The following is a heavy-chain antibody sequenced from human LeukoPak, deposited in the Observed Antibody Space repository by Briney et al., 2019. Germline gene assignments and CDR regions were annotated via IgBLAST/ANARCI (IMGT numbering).Heavy chain of an antibody. CDR3: ASGGPVTPLDY. CDR2: IYSGGST. D-gene: IGHD4-23*01. J-gene: IGHJ4*02. Sequence: GGSLRLSCAASGFTFSSNYMSWVRQAPGKGLEWVSVIYSGGSTYYSDSVKGRFTISRDNSKNTLYLQMNSLRAEDTAVYCCASGGPVTPLDYWGQGTLVTVSS. CDR1: GFTFSSNY. V-gene: IGHV3-66*02.